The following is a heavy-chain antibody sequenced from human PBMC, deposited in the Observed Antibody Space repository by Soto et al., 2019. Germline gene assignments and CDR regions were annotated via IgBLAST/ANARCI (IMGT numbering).Heavy chain of an antibody. V-gene: IGHV3-30*18. Sequence: QVQLVESGGGVVQPGRSLRLSCAASGFTFSSYGMHWVRQAPGKGLEWVAVISYDGSNKYYADSVKGRFTISRDNSKNTLYLQMNSLRAEDTAVYYCANDRKIAVPRDYYFDYWGQGTLVTVSS. CDR2: ISYDGSNK. CDR1: GFTFSSYG. D-gene: IGHD6-19*01. J-gene: IGHJ4*02. CDR3: ANDRKIAVPRDYYFDY.